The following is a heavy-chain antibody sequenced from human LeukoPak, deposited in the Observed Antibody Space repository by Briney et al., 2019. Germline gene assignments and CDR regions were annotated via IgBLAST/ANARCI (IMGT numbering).Heavy chain of an antibody. Sequence: ASVTVSCTASGYTFTGYYMHWVRQAPGQGLEWMGWINPNSGGTNYAQKFQGRVTMTRDTSISTAYMELSRLRSDDTAMYYCARDLSIVVVPVALDKWGQGSLVTVSS. V-gene: IGHV1-2*02. J-gene: IGHJ4*02. CDR2: INPNSGGT. CDR1: GYTFTGYY. CDR3: ARDLSIVVVPVALDK. D-gene: IGHD2-2*01.